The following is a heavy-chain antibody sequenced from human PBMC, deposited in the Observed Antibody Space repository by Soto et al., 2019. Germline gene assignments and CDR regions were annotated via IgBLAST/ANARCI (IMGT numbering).Heavy chain of an antibody. V-gene: IGHV4-31*03. J-gene: IGHJ6*03. CDR2: IYYSGST. CDR3: ARFPLQTGYYMHYYYYYMAV. CDR1: GGSISSGGYY. D-gene: IGHD3-9*01. Sequence: PSETLSLTCTVSGGSISSGGYYWSWIRQHPGKGLEWIGYIYYSGSTYYNPSLKSRVTISVDTSKNQFSLKLSSVTAADTAVYYCARFPLQTGYYMHYYYYYMAVWGNRTTVTVSS.